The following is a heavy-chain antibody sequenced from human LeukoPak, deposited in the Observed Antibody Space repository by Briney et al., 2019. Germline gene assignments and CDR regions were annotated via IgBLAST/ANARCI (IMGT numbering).Heavy chain of an antibody. CDR2: INPSGGST. J-gene: IGHJ6*02. Sequence: GASVKVSCKASGYTFTSYYMHWVRQAPGQGLEWMGIINPSGGSTSYAQKFQGRVTMTRDTSTSTVYMELSSLRSEDTAVYYCARGIVGSGSYYKDYYSMDVWGQGTTVTVSS. V-gene: IGHV1-46*01. D-gene: IGHD3-10*01. CDR3: ARGIVGSGSYYKDYYSMDV. CDR1: GYTFTSYY.